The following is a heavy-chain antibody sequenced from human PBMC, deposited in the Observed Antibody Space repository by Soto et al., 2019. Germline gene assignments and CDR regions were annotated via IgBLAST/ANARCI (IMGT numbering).Heavy chain of an antibody. V-gene: IGHV4-39*01. J-gene: IGHJ4*02. Sequence: SETLSLTCSVPDDSINSDKYYWGWIRQPPGKGLEWIGSIYYRGNAYYNPSLQARVTISLDKSKSQFSLKLNSVTAADSAVYFCARLEGLATISYYFDFWGPGALVTVSS. CDR1: DDSINSDKYY. CDR2: IYYRGNA. CDR3: ARLEGLATISYYFDF. D-gene: IGHD3-9*01.